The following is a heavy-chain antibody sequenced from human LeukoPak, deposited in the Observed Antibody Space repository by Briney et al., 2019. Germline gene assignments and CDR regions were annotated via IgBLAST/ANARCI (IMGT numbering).Heavy chain of an antibody. V-gene: IGHV5-51*01. Sequence: GESLMISCKGSGYSLTSYWIGWVRQMPGKGLEWMGIIYPGDSDTRYSPSFQGQVTISADKSISTAYLQWSSLKASDTAMYYCARQNQLYYYYYGMDVWGQGTTVTVSS. D-gene: IGHD1-1*01. CDR2: IYPGDSDT. CDR1: GYSLTSYW. J-gene: IGHJ6*02. CDR3: ARQNQLYYYYYGMDV.